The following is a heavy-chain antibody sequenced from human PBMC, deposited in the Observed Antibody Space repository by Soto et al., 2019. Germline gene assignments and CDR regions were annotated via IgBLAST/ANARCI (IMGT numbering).Heavy chain of an antibody. CDR2: IDNYGIGT. Sequence: GGSLRLSCEASGFTFSRHWMHWVRQVPGKGLAWVSRIDNYGIGTGYADSVKGRFTISRDNAKNTLYLQMDGLRVDDTGVYYCARLGGFDVLDVWGEGARVTVS. J-gene: IGHJ6*02. D-gene: IGHD5-12*01. CDR1: GFTFSRHW. V-gene: IGHV3-74*01. CDR3: ARLGGFDVLDV.